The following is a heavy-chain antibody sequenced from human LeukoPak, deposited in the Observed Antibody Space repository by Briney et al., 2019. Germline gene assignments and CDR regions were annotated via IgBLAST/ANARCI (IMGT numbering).Heavy chain of an antibody. V-gene: IGHV4-4*02. Sequence: SGTLSLTCAVSGGSISSSNWWSWVRQPPGKGLEWIGEIYHSGSTNCNPSLKSRVTISVDKSKNQFSLKLSSVTAADTAVYYCARGLGIAAAGRLFDYWGQGTLVTVSS. J-gene: IGHJ4*02. CDR2: IYHSGST. CDR1: GGSISSSNW. CDR3: ARGLGIAAAGRLFDY. D-gene: IGHD6-13*01.